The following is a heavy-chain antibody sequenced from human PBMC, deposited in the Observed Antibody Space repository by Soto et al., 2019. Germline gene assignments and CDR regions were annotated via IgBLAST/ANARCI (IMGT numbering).Heavy chain of an antibody. D-gene: IGHD5-18*01. Sequence: EVQLVESGGGLVQPGGSLRLSCAASGFTFSSYSINWVRQAPGKGLEWVSYISSSSSTIYYADSVKGRFTISRDNSKNSLYLQLSNLRDEYTAVDSCARDPGSNYGQPDSWGQGTLVTVSS. CDR2: ISSSSSTI. J-gene: IGHJ4*02. V-gene: IGHV3-48*02. CDR3: ARDPGSNYGQPDS. CDR1: GFTFSSYS.